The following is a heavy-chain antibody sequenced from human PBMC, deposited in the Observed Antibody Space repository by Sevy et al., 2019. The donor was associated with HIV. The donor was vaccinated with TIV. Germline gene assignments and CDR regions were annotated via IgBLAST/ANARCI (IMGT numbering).Heavy chain of an antibody. CDR2: IKEDGSEK. V-gene: IGHV3-7*01. CDR1: GFSFSSFW. J-gene: IGHJ4*02. D-gene: IGHD2-15*01. Sequence: GGSLRLSCAASGFSFSSFWMSCVRQSPGKGLEWVANIKEDGSEKYYVDSVKGRFTISRDNAKNSLYLQMNSLRAEDTAVYYCAREGQWSHPGDYWGQGTLVTVSS. CDR3: AREGQWSHPGDY.